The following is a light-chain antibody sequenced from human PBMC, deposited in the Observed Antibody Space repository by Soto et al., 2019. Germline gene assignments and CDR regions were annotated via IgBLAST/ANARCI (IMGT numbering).Light chain of an antibody. J-gene: IGLJ2*01. CDR3: SSYSDTDNFVI. Sequence: QSALTQPPSASGSPGQSVTISCTGTSSDVGRHNYVSWYQQHPGKAPKLLIFEVNKRPSGVPDRFSASTSGITASLTVSGIQPEDEAAYYCSSYSDTDNFVIFGGGTKVTVL. CDR1: SSDVGRHNY. CDR2: EVN. V-gene: IGLV2-8*01.